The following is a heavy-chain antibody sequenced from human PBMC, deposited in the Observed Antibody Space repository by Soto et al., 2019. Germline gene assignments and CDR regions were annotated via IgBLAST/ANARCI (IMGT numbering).Heavy chain of an antibody. J-gene: IGHJ4*02. V-gene: IGHV3-30-3*01. D-gene: IGHD5-18*01. Sequence: QVQLVESGGGVVQPGRSLRLSCAASGFTFSSYAMHWVRQAPGKGLEWVAVISYDGSNKYYADSVKGRFTISRDNSKNTLYLQMTSLRAEDTAVYYCAKAGIQLWSDYFVYWGQGTLVTVSS. CDR2: ISYDGSNK. CDR3: AKAGIQLWSDYFVY. CDR1: GFTFSSYA.